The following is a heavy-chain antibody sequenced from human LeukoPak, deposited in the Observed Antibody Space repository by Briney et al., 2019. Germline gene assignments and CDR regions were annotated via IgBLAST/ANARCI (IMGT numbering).Heavy chain of an antibody. D-gene: IGHD2-2*01. V-gene: IGHV4-39*01. CDR2: IYYSGST. J-gene: IGHJ4*02. CDR3: AYCSSTSCYVAPFDY. Sequence: SETLSLSCTVSGVSLCSSSYYWGWIPQPPGKGLAWIGRIYYSGSTYYNPSLKSRVTISVDTSKNQFSLKLSSVTAADTAVYYCAYCSSTSCYVAPFDYWGQGTLVTVSS. CDR1: GVSLCSSSYY.